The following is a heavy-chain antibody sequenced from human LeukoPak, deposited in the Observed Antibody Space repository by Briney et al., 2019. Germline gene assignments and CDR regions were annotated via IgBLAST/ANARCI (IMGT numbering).Heavy chain of an antibody. CDR1: GYTLTELS. CDR3: ATDRDYYDSRTHRNYFDY. Sequence: ASVKVSCKVSGYTLTELSMHWVRQAPGKGLEWMGGFDPEDGETIYAQKFQGRVTMTEDTSTDTAYMELSSLGSEDTAVYYCATDRDYYDSRTHRNYFDYWGQGTLVTVSS. D-gene: IGHD3-22*01. V-gene: IGHV1-24*01. CDR2: FDPEDGET. J-gene: IGHJ4*02.